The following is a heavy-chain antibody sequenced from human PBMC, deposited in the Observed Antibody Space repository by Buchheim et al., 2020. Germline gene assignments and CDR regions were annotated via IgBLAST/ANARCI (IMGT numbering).Heavy chain of an antibody. CDR1: GFTFSSYG. V-gene: IGHV3-30*18. CDR2: ISYDGSNK. D-gene: IGHD1-26*01. CDR3: AKDGGYSGSYSFDY. J-gene: IGHJ4*02. Sequence: QVQLVESGGGVVQPGRSLRLSCAASGFTFSSYGMHWVRQAPGKGLEWVAVISYDGSNKYYADSVKGRFTISGDNSKNTLYLQMNSLRAEDTAVYYCAKDGGYSGSYSFDYWGQGTL.